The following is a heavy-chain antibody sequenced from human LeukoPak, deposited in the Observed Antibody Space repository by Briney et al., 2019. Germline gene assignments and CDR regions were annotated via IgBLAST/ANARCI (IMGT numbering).Heavy chain of an antibody. J-gene: IGHJ4*02. CDR2: INGDGSGT. D-gene: IGHD1-26*01. CDR1: GFTFDDYA. V-gene: IGHV3-74*01. CDR3: VRDPPEREELFDY. Sequence: PGRSLRLSCAASGFTFDDYAMHWVRQAPGKGLVWVSRINGDGSGTSYADSVKGRFTISRDNAKNTLFLQMNSLRAEDTAVYYCVRDPPEREELFDYWGQGTLVTVSS.